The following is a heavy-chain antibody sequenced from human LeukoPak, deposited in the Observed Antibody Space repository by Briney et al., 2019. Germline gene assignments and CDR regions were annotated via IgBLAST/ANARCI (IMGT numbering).Heavy chain of an antibody. D-gene: IGHD6-6*01. Sequence: SETLSLTCTVSGGSISGYYWSWIRQPPGKGLEWIGYIYYSGSTNYNPSLKSRVTISVDTSKNQFSLKLSSVTAADTAVYYCARGLGYFDYWGQGTLVTVSS. CDR2: IYYSGST. J-gene: IGHJ4*02. CDR1: GGSISGYY. CDR3: ARGLGYFDY. V-gene: IGHV4-59*01.